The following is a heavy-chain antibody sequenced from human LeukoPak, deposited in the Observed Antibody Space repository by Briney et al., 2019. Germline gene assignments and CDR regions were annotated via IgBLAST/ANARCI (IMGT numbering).Heavy chain of an antibody. J-gene: IGHJ5*02. CDR1: GGFISSYY. Sequence: SETLSLTCTVSGGFISSYYWSWIRQPPGQGLEWIAYIYNSENTKYNPSLKSRVTISVDTSKNQFSLKLRSVTAADTAVYYCARDTSLGMPQWFDPWGQGALVTVSS. CDR2: IYNSENT. D-gene: IGHD2-2*01. CDR3: ARDTSLGMPQWFDP. V-gene: IGHV4-59*01.